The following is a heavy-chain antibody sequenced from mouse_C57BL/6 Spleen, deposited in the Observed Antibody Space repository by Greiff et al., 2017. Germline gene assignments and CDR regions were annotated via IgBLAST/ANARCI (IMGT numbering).Heavy chain of an antibody. J-gene: IGHJ4*01. V-gene: IGHV5-17*01. CDR3: ARVEYYGSRDYAMDY. CDR1: GFTFSDYG. CDR2: ISSGSSTI. D-gene: IGHD1-1*01. Sequence: EVKVVESGGGLVKPGGSLKLSCAASGFTFSDYGMHWVRQAPEKGLEWVAYISSGSSTIYYADTVKGRFTISRDNAKNTLFLQMTSLRSEDTAMYYCARVEYYGSRDYAMDYWGQGTSVTVSS.